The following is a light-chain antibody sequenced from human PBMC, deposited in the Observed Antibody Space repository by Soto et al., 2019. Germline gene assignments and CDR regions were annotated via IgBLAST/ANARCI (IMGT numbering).Light chain of an antibody. CDR2: DTS. CDR1: QAISNH. J-gene: IGKJ4*01. Sequence: DIQMTQSPSPLPASVGDRVIITCQASQAISNHLNWYQQKPGRAPKLLIYDTSNLETVVPSRFRGSGGGTDFTFTITSLQPEDFATNFCQQTDKLPLTFGGGTKVDMK. V-gene: IGKV1-33*01. CDR3: QQTDKLPLT.